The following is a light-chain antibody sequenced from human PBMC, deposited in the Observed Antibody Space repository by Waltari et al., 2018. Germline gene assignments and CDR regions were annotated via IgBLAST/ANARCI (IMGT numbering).Light chain of an antibody. Sequence: VLTQPPSVSAAPGQEVTISCSESIPKIGYYYVSCYHQLPGASPKLLIYDNNKRPSGIPDRFSASKSVTSATLAITGLQIGDEADYYCATWDNSLSEVVFGGGTKLTVL. V-gene: IGLV1-51*01. CDR1: IPKIGYYY. CDR3: ATWDNSLSEVV. CDR2: DNN. J-gene: IGLJ2*01.